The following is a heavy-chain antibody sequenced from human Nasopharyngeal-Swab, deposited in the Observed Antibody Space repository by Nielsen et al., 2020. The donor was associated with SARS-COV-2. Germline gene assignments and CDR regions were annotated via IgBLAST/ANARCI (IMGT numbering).Heavy chain of an antibody. Sequence: SETLSLTCAVYGGSFSSYYWGWIRQPPGKGLEWIGSIYYSGSTYYNPSLKSRVTISVDTSKNQFSLKLSSVTAADTAVYYCASSIRAYFDYWGQGTLVTVSS. V-gene: IGHV4-39*01. D-gene: IGHD3-10*01. CDR3: ASSIRAYFDY. J-gene: IGHJ4*02. CDR2: IYYSGST. CDR1: GGSFSSYY.